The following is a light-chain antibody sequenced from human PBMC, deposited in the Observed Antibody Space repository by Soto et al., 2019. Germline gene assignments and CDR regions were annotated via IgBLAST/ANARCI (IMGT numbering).Light chain of an antibody. V-gene: IGKV3-11*01. J-gene: IGKJ5*01. CDR2: EAF. CDR3: QQRSARPPSIT. Sequence: EIVLTQSPATLSLSPGERATLSCRASQSVSSYLAWYQQKPGQAPRLLIYEAFNRATGIPDRFSGSGSGTDFTLTISSLEPEDFAVYYCQQRSARPPSITFGQGTRLDIK. CDR1: QSVSSY.